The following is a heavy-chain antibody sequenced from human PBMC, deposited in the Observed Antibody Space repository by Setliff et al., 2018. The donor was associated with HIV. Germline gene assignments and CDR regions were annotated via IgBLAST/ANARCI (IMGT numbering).Heavy chain of an antibody. CDR2: VNTQTATP. D-gene: IGHD3-16*01. Sequence: ASVKVSCKTAGYIFTHYALSWFRQARGKGLQWMGWVNTQTATPTYAQGFARRFVFSLVTSVNTAYLHISGLQTEDTAVYFCARGSWVEVWLHIFDSWGPGTLVTVSS. CDR1: GYIFTHYA. J-gene: IGHJ5*01. CDR3: ARGSWVEVWLHIFDS. V-gene: IGHV7-4-1*02.